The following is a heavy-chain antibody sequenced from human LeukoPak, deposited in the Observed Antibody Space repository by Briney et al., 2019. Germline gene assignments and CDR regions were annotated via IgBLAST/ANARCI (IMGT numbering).Heavy chain of an antibody. CDR1: GYTFTGYY. Sequence: GASVKVSCKASGYTFTGYYMHWVRQAPGQGLEWMGWINPNSGGTNYAQKFQGRVTMTRDTSISTAYMELSRLRSDDTAVYYCARGPDYYDSREDYYYYGMDVWGQGTTVTVSS. CDR2: INPNSGGT. J-gene: IGHJ6*02. CDR3: ARGPDYYDSREDYYYYGMDV. D-gene: IGHD3-22*01. V-gene: IGHV1-2*02.